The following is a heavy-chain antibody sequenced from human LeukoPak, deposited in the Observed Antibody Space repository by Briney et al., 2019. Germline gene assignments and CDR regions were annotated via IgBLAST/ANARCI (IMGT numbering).Heavy chain of an antibody. D-gene: IGHD3-9*01. CDR2: ISTSSRTI. V-gene: IGHV3-48*02. CDR1: GFSYSRHI. J-gene: IGHJ4*02. Sequence: PGGSLRLSCTGFGFSYSRHIMNWVRQAPGKGLEWVSYISTSSRTIYYADSVKGRFTISRDNAKNSLYLQMNSLRDEDTAVYYCSRDTENLYFVFDHWGQGTLVTVSS. CDR3: SRDTENLYFVFDH.